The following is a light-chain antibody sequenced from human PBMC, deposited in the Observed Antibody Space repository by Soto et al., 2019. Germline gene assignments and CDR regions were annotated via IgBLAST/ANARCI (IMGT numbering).Light chain of an antibody. CDR3: LQVSSFPRT. J-gene: IGKJ1*01. V-gene: IGKV1-39*01. Sequence: DIQMTQSPSSLSASVGDRVTITCRASQSISSYLNWYQQKPGKAPQFLIQAASNLQSGVPSRFSGSGSGTEFILSINSLQPEDIATYYCLQVSSFPRTFGQGTKVDI. CDR2: AAS. CDR1: QSISSY.